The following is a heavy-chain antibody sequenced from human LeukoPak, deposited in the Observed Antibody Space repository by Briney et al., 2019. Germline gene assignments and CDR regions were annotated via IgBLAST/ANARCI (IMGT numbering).Heavy chain of an antibody. Sequence: KPSETLSLTCTVSGGSISSYYWSWIRQPPGKGLEWIGYIYYSGSTNYNPSLKSRVTISVDTSKNQFSLKLSSVTAADTAVYYCARGTYYDFLATFDPWGQGTLVTVSS. V-gene: IGHV4-59*08. D-gene: IGHD3-3*01. CDR2: IYYSGST. J-gene: IGHJ5*02. CDR1: GGSISSYY. CDR3: ARGTYYDFLATFDP.